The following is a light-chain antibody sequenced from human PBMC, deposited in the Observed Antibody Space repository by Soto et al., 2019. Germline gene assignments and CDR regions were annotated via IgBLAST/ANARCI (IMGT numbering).Light chain of an antibody. CDR2: DAS. Sequence: EIVLTQSPATLSLSPGERAPLSCGASQNVRSYLAWYQQKPGQAPRLLIYDASNRATGIPARFSGSGSGTDFTLTISSLEPEDFAVYYCQQRGNWPITFGQGTRLEIK. CDR1: QNVRSY. V-gene: IGKV3-11*01. J-gene: IGKJ5*01. CDR3: QQRGNWPIT.